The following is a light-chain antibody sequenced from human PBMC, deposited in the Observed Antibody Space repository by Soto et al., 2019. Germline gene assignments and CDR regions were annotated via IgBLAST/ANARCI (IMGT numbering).Light chain of an antibody. Sequence: EVVLTQSPATLSLSPGETATLSCRASQSFGSSLAWYQQKPGQAPRLLIHHASTRAAGIPARFSGSGSGTDFSLTISSLEPEDFAVYYCHQRGIWPHTFGPGTKLDIK. CDR2: HAS. V-gene: IGKV3-11*01. CDR3: HQRGIWPHT. CDR1: QSFGSS. J-gene: IGKJ3*01.